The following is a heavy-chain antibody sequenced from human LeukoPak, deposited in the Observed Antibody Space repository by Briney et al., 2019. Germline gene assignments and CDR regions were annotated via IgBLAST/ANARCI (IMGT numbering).Heavy chain of an antibody. CDR3: ARGLRYFDWAIDY. CDR1: GGSISSGDYY. V-gene: IGHV4-30-4*01. J-gene: IGHJ4*02. CDR2: IYYSGST. Sequence: SETLSLTCTVSGGSISSGDYYWSWIRQPPGKGLEWIGHIYYSGSTYYNPSLKSRVTISVDTSKNQFSLKLSSVTAADTAVYYCARGLRYFDWAIDYWGQGTLVTVSS. D-gene: IGHD3-9*01.